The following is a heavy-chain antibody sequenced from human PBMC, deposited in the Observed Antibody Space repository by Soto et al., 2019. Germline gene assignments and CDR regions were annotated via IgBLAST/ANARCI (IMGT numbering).Heavy chain of an antibody. V-gene: IGHV4-4*02. Sequence: SETLSLTCAVSGGSISSSNWWSWVRQPPGKGLEWIGEIYHSGSTNYNPSLKSRVTISVDKSKNQFSLKLSSVTAADTAVYYCARGRGYCSSTSCYAGNYYYGMDVWGQGPTVTVSS. CDR2: IYHSGST. D-gene: IGHD2-2*01. J-gene: IGHJ6*02. CDR3: ARGRGYCSSTSCYAGNYYYGMDV. CDR1: GGSISSSNW.